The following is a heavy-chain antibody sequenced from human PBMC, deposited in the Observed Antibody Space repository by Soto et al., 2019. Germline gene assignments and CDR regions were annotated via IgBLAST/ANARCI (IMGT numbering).Heavy chain of an antibody. D-gene: IGHD3-10*01. Sequence: QVQLQESGPGLVKPSQTLSLTCTVSGGSISSGDYYWSWIRQPPGKGLVWIGYIYYSGSSYYNPSLKRRVTISADTSKNQFSLKLSSVTAADTAVYFCARDGSGSSGWFDPWGQGTLVTVSS. CDR2: IYYSGSS. J-gene: IGHJ5*02. CDR1: GGSISSGDYY. V-gene: IGHV4-30-4*01. CDR3: ARDGSGSSGWFDP.